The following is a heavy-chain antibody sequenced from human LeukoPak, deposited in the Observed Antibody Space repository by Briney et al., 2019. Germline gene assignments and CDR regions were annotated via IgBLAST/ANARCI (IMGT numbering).Heavy chain of an antibody. CDR1: GYTFTGYY. CDR3: ARAYDSSGYLFVDY. D-gene: IGHD3-22*01. J-gene: IGHJ4*02. Sequence: ASVKVSCKASGYTFTGYYMHWVRQAPGQGLEWMGWINPNSGGTNYAQKFQGRVTMTRDTSISTAYMELSRLRSDDTAVYYCARAYDSSGYLFVDYWGQGTLVTVSS. CDR2: INPNSGGT. V-gene: IGHV1-2*02.